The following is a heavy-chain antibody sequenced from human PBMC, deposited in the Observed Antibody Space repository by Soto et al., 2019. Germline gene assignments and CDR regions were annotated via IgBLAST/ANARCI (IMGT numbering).Heavy chain of an antibody. J-gene: IGHJ6*02. CDR3: ARDPIYGSGSYYNSYYYGMDV. Sequence: QVQLVQSGAEVKKPGSSVKVSCKASGGTFSSYTISWVRQAPGQGLEWMGRIIPILGIANYAQKFQGRVTITADKSTXXAXMXXSSLRSEDTAVYYCARDPIYGSGSYYNSYYYGMDVWGQGTTVTVSS. V-gene: IGHV1-69*08. D-gene: IGHD3-10*01. CDR2: IIPILGIA. CDR1: GGTFSSYT.